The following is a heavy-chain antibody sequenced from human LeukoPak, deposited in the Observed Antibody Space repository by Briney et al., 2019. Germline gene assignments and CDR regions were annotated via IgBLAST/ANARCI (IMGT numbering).Heavy chain of an antibody. D-gene: IGHD1-26*01. CDR1: GFTFSSYS. CDR3: ARDSPVVGAISP. J-gene: IGHJ5*02. V-gene: IGHV3-21*01. CDR2: ISSSSSYI. Sequence: PGGSLRLSCAASGFTFSSYSMNWVRQAPGKGLEWVSSISSSSSYIYYADSAKGRFTISRDNAKNSLYLQMNSLRAEDTAVYYCARDSPVVGAISPWGQGTLVTVSS.